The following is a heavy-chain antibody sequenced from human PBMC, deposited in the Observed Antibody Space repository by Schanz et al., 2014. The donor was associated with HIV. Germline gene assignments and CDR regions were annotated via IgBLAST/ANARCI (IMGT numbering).Heavy chain of an antibody. D-gene: IGHD3-22*01. J-gene: IGHJ2*01. Sequence: QVQVVESGGGVVQPGRSLRLSCAASGFSFSNYGMHWVRQAPGKGLEWVAVSWYDGSKKYHADSVKGRFTISRDNSKNTLYLQMNNLRDEDTAVYYCARVVVVVADGDWYFDLWGRGTLVTVSS. CDR2: SWYDGSKK. CDR3: ARVVVVVADGDWYFDL. V-gene: IGHV3-33*01. CDR1: GFSFSNYG.